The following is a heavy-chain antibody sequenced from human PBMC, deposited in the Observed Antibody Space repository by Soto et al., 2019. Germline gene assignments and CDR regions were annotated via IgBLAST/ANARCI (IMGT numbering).Heavy chain of an antibody. CDR3: ARGPPGDKVDS. Sequence: QVQLQESGPGLVKPSQTLSLTCTVSGGSISTVDYWWSWIRQSPDMGLEWIGHIYDGGRTYNNPSLQSRVIMSLDTSKSQLSLTLSSVSAADTAGYYCARGPPGDKVDSWGQGTLVTASS. CDR2: IYDGGRT. D-gene: IGHD7-27*01. V-gene: IGHV4-30-4*01. J-gene: IGHJ4*02. CDR1: GGSISTVDYW.